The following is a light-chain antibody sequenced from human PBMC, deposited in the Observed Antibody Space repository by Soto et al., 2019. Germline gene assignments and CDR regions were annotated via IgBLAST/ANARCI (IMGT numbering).Light chain of an antibody. J-gene: IGKJ2*01. CDR3: LQHSTYPYT. CDR2: AAS. CDR1: QGIKNA. Sequence: DIQMTQSPSSLSASVGDRVTITCRASQGIKNALVWYQQKQGQAPKRLIYAASDLQSGVPSRFSGSGSGTAFTLTISSLQPEDSATYYCLQHSTYPYTFGQGTKLEIK. V-gene: IGKV1-17*01.